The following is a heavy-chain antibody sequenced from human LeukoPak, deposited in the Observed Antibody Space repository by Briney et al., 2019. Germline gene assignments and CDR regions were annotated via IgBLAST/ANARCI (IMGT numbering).Heavy chain of an antibody. Sequence: SETLSLTCTVSGYSISSGYYWGWIRQPPGKGLEWIGNIYYSGSTYYNPSLKSRVTISVDTSKNQFSLKLSSVTAADTAVYYCVLGGATGETRNWGQGTLVTVSS. J-gene: IGHJ4*02. V-gene: IGHV4-38-2*02. CDR2: IYYSGST. CDR1: GYSISSGYY. D-gene: IGHD4-23*01. CDR3: VLGGATGETRN.